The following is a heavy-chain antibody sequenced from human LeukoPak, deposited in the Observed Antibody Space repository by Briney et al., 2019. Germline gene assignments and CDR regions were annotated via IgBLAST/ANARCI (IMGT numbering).Heavy chain of an antibody. CDR2: ISAYNGNT. Sequence: ASVKVSCKASGYTFTSYGISWVRQSPGQGLECMGWISAYNGNTNYAQKLQGRVTMTTDTSTSTAYMELRSLRSDDTAVYYCARVGYDSSGHHRYAFDIWGQGTMVTVSS. J-gene: IGHJ3*02. D-gene: IGHD3-22*01. V-gene: IGHV1-18*01. CDR1: GYTFTSYG. CDR3: ARVGYDSSGHHRYAFDI.